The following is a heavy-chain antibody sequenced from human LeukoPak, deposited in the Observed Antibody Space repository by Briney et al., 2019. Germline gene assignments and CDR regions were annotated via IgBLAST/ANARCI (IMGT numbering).Heavy chain of an antibody. CDR2: IIPIFGTA. V-gene: IGHV1-69*05. D-gene: IGHD3-22*01. J-gene: IGHJ6*03. CDR1: GGTFSSYA. Sequence: ASVKVSCKASGGTFSSYAISWVRQAPGQGLEWMGGIIPIFGTANYAQKFQGGVTITTDESTSTAYMELSSLRSEDTAVYYCARASYDSSGYYSYYYYYMDVWGKGTTVTVSS. CDR3: ARASYDSSGYYSYYYYYMDV.